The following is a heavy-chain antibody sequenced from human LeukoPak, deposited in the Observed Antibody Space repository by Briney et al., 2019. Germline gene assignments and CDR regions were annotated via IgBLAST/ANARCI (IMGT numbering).Heavy chain of an antibody. Sequence: PGGSLRLSCAASGFTFSSYSMIWVRQAPGRGLEWVSSISTSSAHIYYADSVKARFTMSRENAKNSLYLQIDSLRAEDTAVYYCARDLFDYWGQGTLVTVSS. V-gene: IGHV3-21*01. CDR1: GFTFSSYS. CDR3: ARDLFDY. J-gene: IGHJ4*02. CDR2: ISTSSAHI.